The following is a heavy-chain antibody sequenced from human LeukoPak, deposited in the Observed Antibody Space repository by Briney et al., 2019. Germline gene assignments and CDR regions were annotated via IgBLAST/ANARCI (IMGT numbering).Heavy chain of an antibody. CDR3: AKDSSYDSSGYYYNSMPCFDY. Sequence: PGGSLRLSCAASGFTFSSYAMSWVRQAPGKGLEWVSAISGSGGSTYYVDSVKGRFTISRDNSKNTLYLQMNSLRAEDTAVYYCAKDSSYDSSGYYYNSMPCFDYWGQGTLVTASS. V-gene: IGHV3-23*01. D-gene: IGHD3-22*01. CDR1: GFTFSSYA. CDR2: ISGSGGST. J-gene: IGHJ4*02.